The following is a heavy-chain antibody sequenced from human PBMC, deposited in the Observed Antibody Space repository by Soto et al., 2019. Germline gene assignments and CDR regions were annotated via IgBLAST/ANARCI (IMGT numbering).Heavy chain of an antibody. V-gene: IGHV4-59*01. CDR3: ARVPYSSSWPYYYYYMDV. D-gene: IGHD6-13*01. J-gene: IGHJ6*03. CDR2: IYYSGRT. CDR1: GGSISSYY. Sequence: QVQLQESGPGLVKPSETLSLTCTVSGGSISSYYWSWIRQPPGKGLEWIGYIYYSGRTNYNPSLQGPVTKLVETSKNQFSLKLSSVTAADTAVYYCARVPYSSSWPYYYYYMDVWGKGTTVTVSS.